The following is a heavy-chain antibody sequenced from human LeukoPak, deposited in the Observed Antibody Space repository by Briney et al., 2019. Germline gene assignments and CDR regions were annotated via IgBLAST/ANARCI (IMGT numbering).Heavy chain of an antibody. CDR2: IHYSGSA. CDR3: ARGQWFRAF. CDR1: GGSFSGNN. J-gene: IGHJ4*02. Sequence: PSGTLSLTCAVYGGSFSGNNWTWIGRPPGKGLEWIGEIHYSGSATYNPSLKSRVTISVDTSKNQFSLKMNSVTAADTAVYYCARGQWFRAFWSRGTPVTVSS. V-gene: IGHV4-34*01. D-gene: IGHD3-10*01.